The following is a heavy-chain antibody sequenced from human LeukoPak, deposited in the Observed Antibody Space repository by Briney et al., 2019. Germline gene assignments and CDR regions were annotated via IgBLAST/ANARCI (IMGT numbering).Heavy chain of an antibody. J-gene: IGHJ6*02. D-gene: IGHD6-19*01. CDR3: ARRPQSIAVAGTDYYYGMDV. V-gene: IGHV3-64*01. CDR2: LNSNGGST. CDR1: GFTFSAYA. Sequence: GGSLRLSCAASGFTFSAYAIHWVRQAPRKGLEYVSGLNSNGGSTYYATSVKDRFTISRDTSKNTLYLQMNSLRAEDTAVYYCARRPQSIAVAGTDYYYGMDVWGQGTTVTVSS.